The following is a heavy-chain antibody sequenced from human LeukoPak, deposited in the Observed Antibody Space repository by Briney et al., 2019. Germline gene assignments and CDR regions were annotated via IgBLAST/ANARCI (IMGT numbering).Heavy chain of an antibody. D-gene: IGHD3-10*01. CDR2: IDTTSYT. CDR3: ATEGRGVHFDS. J-gene: IGHJ4*02. V-gene: IGHV3-21*01. CDR1: GFIFSSYS. Sequence: GGSLRLSCAASGFIFSSYSMNWVRQAPGKGLEWVASIDTTSYTYHADSVKGRFTISRDNAKMSLFLQMNSLRPEDTAVYFCATEGRGVHFDSWGQGTLVTVSS.